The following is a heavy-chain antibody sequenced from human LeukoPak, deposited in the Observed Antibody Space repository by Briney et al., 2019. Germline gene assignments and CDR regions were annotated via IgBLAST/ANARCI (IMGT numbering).Heavy chain of an antibody. Sequence: SETLSLTCTVSGGSISSSSYYWGWIRQPPGKGLEWIGTIYYSGTTYYNPSLKSRVTISADTSKNHFSLKLSSVTAADTAVYYCARPGHSYYYMDVWGKGTTVSVSS. D-gene: IGHD1-1*01. CDR1: GGSISSSSYY. J-gene: IGHJ6*03. CDR2: IYYSGTT. CDR3: ARPGHSYYYMDV. V-gene: IGHV4-39*02.